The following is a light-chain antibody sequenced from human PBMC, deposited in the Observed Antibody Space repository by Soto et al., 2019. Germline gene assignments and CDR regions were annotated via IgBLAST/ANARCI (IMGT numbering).Light chain of an antibody. J-gene: IGLJ3*02. Sequence: QSVLTQPPSVSAAPGQKVTISCSGSSSNIGNNYVSWYQQLPGTAPKLLIYENNKRPSGIPDRFSGSKSGTSATLGITGLQTGDEADYYCGTWDSSLSGVFGGGTSSPS. CDR3: GTWDSSLSGV. V-gene: IGLV1-51*02. CDR2: ENN. CDR1: SSNIGNNY.